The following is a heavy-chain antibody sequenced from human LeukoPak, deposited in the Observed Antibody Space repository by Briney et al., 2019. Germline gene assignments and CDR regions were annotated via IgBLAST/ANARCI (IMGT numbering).Heavy chain of an antibody. CDR1: GGSFSGYY. CDR3: ASSMGPGYYFDY. J-gene: IGHJ4*02. V-gene: IGHV4-34*01. D-gene: IGHD2/OR15-2a*01. CDR2: SNHSGST. Sequence: PSETLSLTCAVYGGSFSGYYWSWIRQPPGKGLEWIGESNHSGSTNYNPSLKSRVTISVDTSKNQFSLKLSSVTAADTAVYYCASSMGPGYYFDYWGQGTLVTVSS.